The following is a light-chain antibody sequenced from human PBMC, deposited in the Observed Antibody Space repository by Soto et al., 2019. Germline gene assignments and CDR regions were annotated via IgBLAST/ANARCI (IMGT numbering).Light chain of an antibody. J-gene: IGKJ5*01. CDR3: QQYNSYLIT. V-gene: IGKV1-5*01. CDR1: HSISTW. Sequence: DIQMTQSPSTLSASVGDRVTITCRASHSISTWLAWYQQKPGKAPKALIYDVSSLESGVPSRFSGSGSGTEFTLTISSLQPDDFATYYCQQYNSYLITFGQGTRLEV. CDR2: DVS.